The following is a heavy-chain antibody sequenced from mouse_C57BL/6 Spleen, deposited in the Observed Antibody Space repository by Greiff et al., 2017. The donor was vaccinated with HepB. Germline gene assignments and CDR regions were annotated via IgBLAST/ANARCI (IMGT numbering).Heavy chain of an antibody. Sequence: EVQGVESGGGLVKPGGSLKLSCAASGFTFSSYTMSWVRQTPEKRLEWVATISGGGGNTYYPDSVKGRFTISRDNAKNTLYLQMSSLRSEDTALYYCARQTTIVSYAMDYWGQGTSVTVSS. V-gene: IGHV5-9*01. CDR1: GFTFSSYT. CDR3: ARQTTIVSYAMDY. D-gene: IGHD2-12*01. CDR2: ISGGGGNT. J-gene: IGHJ4*01.